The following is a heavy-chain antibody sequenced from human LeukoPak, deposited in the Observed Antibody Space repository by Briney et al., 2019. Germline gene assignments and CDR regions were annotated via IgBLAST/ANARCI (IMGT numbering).Heavy chain of an antibody. CDR2: INLNTGYT. V-gene: IGHV1-2*02. D-gene: IGHD1-1*01. Sequence: ASVKVSCKPSGDTFTANYLHWVRQAPGQGLERLGWINLNTGYTKYAQEFQGKVTMTRDTSTSSAFMELSRLRSDDTAVYFCAEDVGRTGTNCFDPWGQGTLVTVSS. J-gene: IGHJ5*02. CDR1: GDTFTANY. CDR3: AEDVGRTGTNCFDP.